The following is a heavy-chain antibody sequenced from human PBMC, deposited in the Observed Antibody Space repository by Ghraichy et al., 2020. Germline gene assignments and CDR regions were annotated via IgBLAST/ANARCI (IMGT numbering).Heavy chain of an antibody. CDR3: ARDQRNMNNYVVVRYAMDL. CDR2: VNEEGSEK. J-gene: IGHJ6*02. Sequence: GGSLRLSCAASGFRLRHYWMSWVRQAPGKGLEWVANVNEEGSEKYYVDSVRGRVTIYRDNAKNLLHLEMKRMRAEDTALYYCARDQRNMNNYVVVRYAMDLCGQGITVAV. D-gene: IGHD4-11*01. V-gene: IGHV3-7*01. CDR1: GFRLRHYW.